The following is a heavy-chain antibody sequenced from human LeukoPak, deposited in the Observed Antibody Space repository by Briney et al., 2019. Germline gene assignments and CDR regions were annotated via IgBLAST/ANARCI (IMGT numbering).Heavy chain of an antibody. CDR2: IYYSGRT. Sequence: SETLSFTCTVSGGSISSSSYYWGWIRQPPGKGLEWIGSIYYSGRTYYTPSLKSRVTISVDTSKNQFSLKLSSVTAADTAVYYCARHSGYESYYFDYWGQGTLVTVSS. D-gene: IGHD5-12*01. J-gene: IGHJ4*02. CDR1: GGSISSSSYY. V-gene: IGHV4-39*01. CDR3: ARHSGYESYYFDY.